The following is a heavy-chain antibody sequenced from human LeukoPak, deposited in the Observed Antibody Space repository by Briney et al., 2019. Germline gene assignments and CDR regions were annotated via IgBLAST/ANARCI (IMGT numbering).Heavy chain of an antibody. J-gene: IGHJ4*02. D-gene: IGHD3-22*01. V-gene: IGHV3-66*02. CDR3: ARDGYYYDSSGYYWGYFDY. Sequence: GGSLRLSCAASGFTVSSNYMSWVRQAPRKGLLWVSDIYRGGSTYYADSVKGRFTISRDNSKNTLYLQMNSLRAEDTAVYYCARDGYYYDSSGYYWGYFDYWGQGTLVTVSS. CDR1: GFTVSSNY. CDR2: IYRGGST.